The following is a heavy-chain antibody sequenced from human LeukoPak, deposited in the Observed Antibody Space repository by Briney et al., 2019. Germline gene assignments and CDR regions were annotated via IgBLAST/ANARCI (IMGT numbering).Heavy chain of an antibody. Sequence: QTGGSLRLSCAASGFTFSSSWLTWVRQAPGKGLEWVANIKQDGSQKFYLDSVKGRFTISRDNAKNSLYLQMNSPRAEDTAVYFCAKDRFALGEWGQGTLVTVSS. CDR2: IKQDGSQK. J-gene: IGHJ4*02. V-gene: IGHV3-7*03. CDR3: AKDRFALGE. CDR1: GFTFSSSW. D-gene: IGHD3-10*01.